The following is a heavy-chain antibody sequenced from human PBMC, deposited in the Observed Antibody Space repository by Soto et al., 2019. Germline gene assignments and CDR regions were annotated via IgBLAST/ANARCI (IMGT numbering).Heavy chain of an antibody. J-gene: IGHJ3*02. CDR2: IGTAGDT. CDR3: ARGPTEYCSGGSCYRDGAFDI. D-gene: IGHD2-15*01. Sequence: GGSLRLSCAASGCTFSSYDMHWVRQATGKGLEWVSAIGTAGDTYYPGSVKGRFTISRENAKNSLYLQMNSLRAGDTAVYYCARGPTEYCSGGSCYRDGAFDIWGQGTMVTVSS. CDR1: GCTFSSYD. V-gene: IGHV3-13*01.